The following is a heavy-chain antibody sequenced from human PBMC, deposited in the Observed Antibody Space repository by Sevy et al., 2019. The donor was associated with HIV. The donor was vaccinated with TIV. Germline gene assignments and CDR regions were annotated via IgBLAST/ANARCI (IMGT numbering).Heavy chain of an antibody. CDR3: ARDPPIAVIPAPGSDY. CDR1: GYVFTAYY. Sequence: ASVKVSCKTSGYVFTAYYIHWVRQAPGQGLEWMGWINPNNEGTGSAQKFQGRVTMTRDLSITTAYMELIGLTSDDTAVYYCARDPPIAVIPAPGSDYWGQGTLVTVSS. D-gene: IGHD2-2*01. J-gene: IGHJ4*02. V-gene: IGHV1-2*02. CDR2: INPNNEGT.